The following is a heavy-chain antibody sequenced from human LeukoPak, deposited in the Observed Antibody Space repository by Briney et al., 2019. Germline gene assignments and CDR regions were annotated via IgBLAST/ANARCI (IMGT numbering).Heavy chain of an antibody. Sequence: GGSLRLSCAASGFTFSSYVMHWVRQAPGKGLEWVAVISYDGSQKYYADSVKGRFTISRDNSYDTLYLQMNSLTAEDTAVYYCAKPVYSRGWFASTFDCWGQGTLVTVSP. D-gene: IGHD6-19*01. V-gene: IGHV3-30*18. CDR2: ISYDGSQK. J-gene: IGHJ4*02. CDR3: AKPVYSRGWFASTFDC. CDR1: GFTFSSYV.